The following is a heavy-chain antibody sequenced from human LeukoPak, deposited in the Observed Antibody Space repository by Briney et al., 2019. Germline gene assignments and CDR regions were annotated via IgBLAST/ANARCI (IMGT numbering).Heavy chain of an antibody. D-gene: IGHD1-26*01. Sequence: SVKVSCKASGYTFTSYDINWVRQATGQGLEWMGGIIPIFGTANYAQKFQGRVTITADESTSTAYMELSSLRSEDTAVYYCARKWDQFDDAFDIWGQGTMVTVSS. V-gene: IGHV1-69*13. CDR3: ARKWDQFDDAFDI. J-gene: IGHJ3*02. CDR1: GYTFTSYD. CDR2: IIPIFGTA.